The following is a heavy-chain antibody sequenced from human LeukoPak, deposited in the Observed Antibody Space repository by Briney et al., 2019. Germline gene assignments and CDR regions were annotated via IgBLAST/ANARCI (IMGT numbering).Heavy chain of an antibody. D-gene: IGHD6-13*01. CDR1: GSTFSNYA. Sequence: PGGSLRLSCAASGSTFSNYAMSWVRQAPGKGLEWIASIYYSGSTYYNPSLKSRVTISVDTSKNQFSLKLSSVTAADTAVYYCASDLSIRWYYYWGQGTLVTVSS. V-gene: IGHV4-39*01. J-gene: IGHJ4*02. CDR3: ASDLSIRWYYY. CDR2: IYYSGST.